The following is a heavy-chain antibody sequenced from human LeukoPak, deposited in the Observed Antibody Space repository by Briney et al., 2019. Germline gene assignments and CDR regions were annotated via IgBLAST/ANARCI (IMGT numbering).Heavy chain of an antibody. Sequence: PSETLSLTCVVSGYSISSGYFWGWIRQPPGKGLEWIAYMYNSGSTNYNPSLKSRVTISIDTSKNQFSLKLSSLTAADTAIYYCARGIGSYGDYGYWGQGILVTVSS. J-gene: IGHJ4*02. CDR2: MYNSGST. V-gene: IGHV4-61*01. CDR3: ARGIGSYGDYGY. CDR1: GYSISSGYF. D-gene: IGHD4-17*01.